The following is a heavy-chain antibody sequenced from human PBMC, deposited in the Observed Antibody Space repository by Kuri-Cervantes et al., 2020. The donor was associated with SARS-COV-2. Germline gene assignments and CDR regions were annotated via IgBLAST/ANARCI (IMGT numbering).Heavy chain of an antibody. Sequence: GSLRLSCAVYGGSFSGYYWSWIRQPPGKGLVWIGEINHSGSTNYNPSLKSRVTISVDTSKNQFSLKLSSVTAADTAVYYCARGIAVAGVLDIWGQGTMVTVSS. J-gene: IGHJ3*02. V-gene: IGHV4-34*01. CDR2: INHSGST. D-gene: IGHD6-19*01. CDR3: ARGIAVAGVLDI. CDR1: GGSFSGYY.